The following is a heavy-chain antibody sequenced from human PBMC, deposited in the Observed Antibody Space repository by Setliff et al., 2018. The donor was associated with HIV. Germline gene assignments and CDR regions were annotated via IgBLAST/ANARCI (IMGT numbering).Heavy chain of an antibody. Sequence: GASVKVSCKVSGYTLTELSMHWVRQAPGKGLEWMGGSDPEDGNKMYAQKLQGRVTMTEDTSTDTAYMELRSLRSDDTAMYYCARPGGSYGDYGWYLRFWGQGTLVTVSS. D-gene: IGHD4-17*01. CDR1: GYTLTELS. CDR3: ARPGGSYGDYGWYLRF. J-gene: IGHJ4*02. CDR2: SDPEDGNK. V-gene: IGHV1-24*01.